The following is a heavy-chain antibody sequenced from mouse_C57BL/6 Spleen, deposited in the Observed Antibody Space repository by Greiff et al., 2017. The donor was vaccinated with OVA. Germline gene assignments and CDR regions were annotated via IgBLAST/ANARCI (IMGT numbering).Heavy chain of an antibody. CDR2: IHPNSGST. Sequence: QVHVKQPGAELVKPGASVKLSCKASGYTFTSYWMHWVKQRPGQGLEWIGMIHPNSGSTNYNEKFKSKATLTVDKSSSTAYMQLSSLTSEDSAVYYCARYYGSYYFDYWGQGTTLTVSS. J-gene: IGHJ2*01. D-gene: IGHD1-1*01. CDR1: GYTFTSYW. CDR3: ARYYGSYYFDY. V-gene: IGHV1-64*01.